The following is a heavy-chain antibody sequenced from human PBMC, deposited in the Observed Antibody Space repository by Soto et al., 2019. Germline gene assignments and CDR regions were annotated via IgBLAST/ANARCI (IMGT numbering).Heavy chain of an antibody. Sequence: SETLSLTCAVYGGSFSGYYWSWIRQPPGKGLEWIGEINHSGSTNYNPSLKSLVTISVDTSKNQFSLKLSSVTAADTAVYYCARAWAARALYGMDVWGQGTTVTVSS. V-gene: IGHV4-34*01. J-gene: IGHJ6*02. CDR1: GGSFSGYY. CDR3: ARAWAARALYGMDV. CDR2: INHSGST. D-gene: IGHD6-6*01.